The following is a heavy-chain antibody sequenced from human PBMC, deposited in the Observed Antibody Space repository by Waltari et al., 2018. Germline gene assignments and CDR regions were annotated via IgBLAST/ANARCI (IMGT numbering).Heavy chain of an antibody. CDR2: IWYDGSNK. CDR3: AKEGIAVAGNYY. V-gene: IGHV3-33*06. CDR1: GFTFSSYG. Sequence: QVQLVESGGGVVQPGRSLRLSCAASGFTFSSYGMHWVRQAPGKGLEWVAVIWYDGSNKYYADYVKGRFTISRDNSKNTLYLQMNSLRAEDTAVYYCAKEGIAVAGNYYWGQGTLVTVSS. J-gene: IGHJ4*02. D-gene: IGHD6-19*01.